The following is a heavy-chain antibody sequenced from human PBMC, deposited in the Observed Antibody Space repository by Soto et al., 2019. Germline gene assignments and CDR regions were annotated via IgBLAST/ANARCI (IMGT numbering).Heavy chain of an antibody. D-gene: IGHD3-3*01. CDR3: AKDLSGKRNSRLRGGLWSGYTYYYYGMDV. J-gene: IGHJ6*02. CDR1: GVIFEDDA. V-gene: IGHV3-9*01. Sequence: ALRLSCAASGVIFEDDAMHWVRQAPGKGLEGVSGIGWRSGSIDYAASVKGPFTLSRDHHTHSLYLQMNTLRAADTALYYCAKDLSGKRNSRLRGGLWSGYTYYYYGMDVWGQGPTVTVSS. CDR2: IGWRSGSI.